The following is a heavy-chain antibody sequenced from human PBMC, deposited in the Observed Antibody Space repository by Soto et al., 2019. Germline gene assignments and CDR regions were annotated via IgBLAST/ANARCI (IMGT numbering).Heavy chain of an antibody. D-gene: IGHD4-17*01. J-gene: IGHJ1*01. Sequence: QVQLVQSGPDLKRPGASMKVSCKASGYTFTSYGISWVRQAPGQGLEWMAWISPLKGRTQYSQKAQGRVTLSTDTSSXXXXXXXXXXXXXXXXXXXXXXXXGDRPEYFKHWGQGTLVTVS. V-gene: IGHV1-18*04. CDR1: GYTFTSYG. CDR2: ISPLKGRT. CDR3: XXXXGDRPEYFKH.